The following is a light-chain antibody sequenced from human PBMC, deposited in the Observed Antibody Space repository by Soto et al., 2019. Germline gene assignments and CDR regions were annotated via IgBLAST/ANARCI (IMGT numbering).Light chain of an antibody. Sequence: DIQMTQSPSSLSASVGDTVTITCRASQGISTGLAWYQQKPGKVPKLLFYAASTLQSGVPSRFSGSGSGTDFTLTISSLQPEDVATYYCQKCNSAPITFGQGTRLEIK. CDR2: AAS. CDR3: QKCNSAPIT. CDR1: QGISTG. J-gene: IGKJ5*01. V-gene: IGKV1-27*01.